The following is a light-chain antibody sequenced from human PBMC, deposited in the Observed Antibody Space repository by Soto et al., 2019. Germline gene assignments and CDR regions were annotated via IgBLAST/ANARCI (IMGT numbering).Light chain of an antibody. V-gene: IGLV2-14*03. Sequence: QSALTQPASVSGSPGQSIIISCTGTSSDVGGYNYVSWYQQHPGKAPKLMTYDVSARPSGVSNRFSGFKSGNTASLTISGLQAEDEADYFFSSFSPTTTLVFGTGTKLTVL. CDR1: SSDVGGYNY. CDR2: DVS. J-gene: IGLJ1*01. CDR3: SSFSPTTTLV.